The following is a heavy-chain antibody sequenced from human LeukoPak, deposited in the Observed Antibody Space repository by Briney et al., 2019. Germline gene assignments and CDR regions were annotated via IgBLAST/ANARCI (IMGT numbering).Heavy chain of an antibody. D-gene: IGHD5-12*01. CDR2: IKSKTDGGTT. Sequence: GGSLRLSCAASGFTFSNAWMSWVRPAPGKGLEWVGRIKSKTDGGTTDYAAPVKGRFTISRDDSKNTLYLQMNSLKTEDTAVYYCTTAKWLWGNPGLYDYWGQGTLVTVSS. CDR3: TTAKWLWGNPGLYDY. V-gene: IGHV3-15*01. J-gene: IGHJ4*02. CDR1: GFTFSNAW.